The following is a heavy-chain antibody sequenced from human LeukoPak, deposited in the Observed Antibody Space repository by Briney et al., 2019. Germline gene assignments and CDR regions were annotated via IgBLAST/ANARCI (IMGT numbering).Heavy chain of an antibody. CDR2: IIPIFGTA. D-gene: IGHD2-15*01. CDR3: AREDRYSDYYYGMDV. J-gene: IGHJ6*02. Sequence: SVKVSCKASGGTFSSYAISGVRQAPGQGLEWMGGIIPIFGTANYAQKFQGRVTITADESTSTAYMELSSLRSEDTAVYYCAREDRYSDYYYGMDVWGQGTTATVSS. V-gene: IGHV1-69*13. CDR1: GGTFSSYA.